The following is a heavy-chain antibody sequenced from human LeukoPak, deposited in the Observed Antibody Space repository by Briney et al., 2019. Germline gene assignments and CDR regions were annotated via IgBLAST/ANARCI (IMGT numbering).Heavy chain of an antibody. CDR2: IRSNGDTT. J-gene: IGHJ4*02. V-gene: IGHV3-23*01. CDR1: GFTFDNYA. Sequence: GGSLRLSCAASGFTFDNYAMSWVRQAPGKGLEWVSTIRSNGDTTYYADSVKGRFTISRDNSKNTLYLQMNGLRADDTAVYYCAKDHTPLTVVVSHFGYWGQGTLVSVSS. CDR3: AKDHTPLTVVVSHFGY. D-gene: IGHD2-15*01.